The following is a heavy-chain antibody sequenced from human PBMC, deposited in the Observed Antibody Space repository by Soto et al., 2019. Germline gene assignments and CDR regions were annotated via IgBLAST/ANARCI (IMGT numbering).Heavy chain of an antibody. CDR3: ARVSARCSIAGCYRGALSF. CDR1: GDSITNRDNY. V-gene: IGHV4-30-4*01. D-gene: IGHD2-2*01. J-gene: IGHJ4*02. Sequence: SETLSLTCTVSGDSITNRDNYWSWIRQPPGKGLEWIGYIYFSGSVYYNPSLKGRATISVDTARTQFSLRPSSVTAADTAVYYCARVSARCSIAGCYRGALSFWGQGALVTVSS. CDR2: IYFSGSV.